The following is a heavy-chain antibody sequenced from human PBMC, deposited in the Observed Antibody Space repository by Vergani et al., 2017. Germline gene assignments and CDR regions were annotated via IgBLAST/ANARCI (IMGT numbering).Heavy chain of an antibody. V-gene: IGHV4-39*07. D-gene: IGHD6-13*01. Sequence: QLQLQESGPGLVKPSETLSLTCTVSGGSISSSSYYWSWIRQPPGKGLEWIGEINHSGSTNYNPSLKSRVTISVDTSKNQFSLKLSSVTAADTAVYYCARGGIAAAVWFDPWGQGTLVTVSS. J-gene: IGHJ5*02. CDR1: GGSISSSSYY. CDR3: ARGGIAAAVWFDP. CDR2: INHSGST.